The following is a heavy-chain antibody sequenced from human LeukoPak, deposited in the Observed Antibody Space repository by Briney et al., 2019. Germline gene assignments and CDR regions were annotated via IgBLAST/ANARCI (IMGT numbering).Heavy chain of an antibody. CDR3: ARDDNDAFDI. CDR2: INWNGGST. V-gene: IGHV3-20*04. Sequence: GGSLRLSCAASGFTVSSNYMSWVRQAPGKGLEWVSGINWNGGSTGYADSVKGRFTISRDNAKNSLYLQMNSLRAEDTALYYCARDDNDAFDIWGQGTMVTVSS. CDR1: GFTVSSNY. J-gene: IGHJ3*02.